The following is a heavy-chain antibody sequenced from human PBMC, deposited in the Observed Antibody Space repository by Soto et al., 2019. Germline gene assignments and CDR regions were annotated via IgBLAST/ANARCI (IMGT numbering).Heavy chain of an antibody. V-gene: IGHV3-30*18. Sequence: GGSLRLSCAASGFTFSSYGMHWVRQAPGKGLEWVAVISYDGSNKYYADSVKGRFTISRDNSKNTLYLQMNSLRAEDTAVYYCAKEANEWGQGTLVTVYS. J-gene: IGHJ4*02. D-gene: IGHD1-1*01. CDR3: AKEANE. CDR2: ISYDGSNK. CDR1: GFTFSSYG.